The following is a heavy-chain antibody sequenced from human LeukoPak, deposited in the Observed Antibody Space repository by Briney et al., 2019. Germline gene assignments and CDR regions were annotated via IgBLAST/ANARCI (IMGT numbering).Heavy chain of an antibody. J-gene: IGHJ4*02. D-gene: IGHD5-12*01. V-gene: IGHV4-31*03. CDR3: ARVSRPRGYSGYEYFDY. Sequence: PSETLSLTCTVSGGSISSGGYYWSWIRQHPGKGLEWIGYIYYSGSTYYNPSLKSRVTISVDTSKNQFSLKLSSVTAADTAVYYCARVSRPRGYSGYEYFDYWGQGTLVTVSS. CDR1: GGSISSGGYY. CDR2: IYYSGST.